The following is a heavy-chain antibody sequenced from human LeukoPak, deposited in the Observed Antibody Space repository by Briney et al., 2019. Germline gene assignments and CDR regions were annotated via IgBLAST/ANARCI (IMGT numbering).Heavy chain of an antibody. CDR3: AGRAKTTSWSFDY. CDR1: GGSISTSY. CDR2: IHTSGRT. V-gene: IGHV4-4*07. D-gene: IGHD6-13*01. Sequence: SGTLSLTWVVSGGSISTSYCSWIRQPAGKGLEWVEQIHTSGRTKYNPSLKRPVALSTDTSKCQFSLQLSSVTAADTAVYYCAGRAKTTSWSFDYWGQGALVTVSS. J-gene: IGHJ4*02.